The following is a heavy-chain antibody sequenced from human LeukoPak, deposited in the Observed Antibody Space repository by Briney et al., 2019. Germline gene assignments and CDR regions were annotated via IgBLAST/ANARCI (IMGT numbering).Heavy chain of an antibody. V-gene: IGHV1-2*02. CDR3: ATVAAGMG. CDR1: GYTFTAYW. D-gene: IGHD6-13*01. Sequence: AASVKVSCKASGYTFTAYWMHWVRQAPGQGLEWMGWVDPTSGGTNYAQKFQGRVTMTRDTSIGTAYIELSRLTSDDTAVYYCATVAAGMGWGQGTLVSLSS. CDR2: VDPTSGGT. J-gene: IGHJ4*02.